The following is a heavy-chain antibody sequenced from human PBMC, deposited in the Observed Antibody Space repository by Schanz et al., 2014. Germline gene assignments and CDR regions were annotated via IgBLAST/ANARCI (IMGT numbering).Heavy chain of an antibody. CDR3: ARTGYDPSLTH. CDR1: GYTFRSYT. J-gene: IGHJ4*02. V-gene: IGHV1-69*02. CDR2: IIPITGIT. Sequence: QVQLVQSGSELKKPGASVKVSCKASGYTFRSYTINWVRHAPGQGLEWMGRIIPITGITNYAQKFQGRVTFTADKSTSTVFLEVNSLRSEDTAVYYCARTGYDPSLTHWGQGTLVTVSS. D-gene: IGHD5-12*01.